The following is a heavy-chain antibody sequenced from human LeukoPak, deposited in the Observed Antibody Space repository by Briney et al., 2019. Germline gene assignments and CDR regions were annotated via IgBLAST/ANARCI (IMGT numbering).Heavy chain of an antibody. CDR2: IYYSGST. V-gene: IGHV4-59*06. D-gene: IGHD3-22*01. Sequence: SETLSLTCTVSGGSISSYYWSWIRQPPGKGLEWIGYIYYSGSTYYNPSLKSRVTISVDTSKNQFSLKLSSVTAADTAVYYCARFYYYDIPYWGQGTLVTVSS. CDR3: ARFYYYDIPY. J-gene: IGHJ4*02. CDR1: GGSISSYY.